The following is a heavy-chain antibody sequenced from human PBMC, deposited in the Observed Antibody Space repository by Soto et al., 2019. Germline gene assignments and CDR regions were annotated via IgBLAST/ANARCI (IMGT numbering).Heavy chain of an antibody. CDR1: GYTFTSYG. CDR3: ARDRGWSGSEYYGMDV. D-gene: IGHD5-12*01. CDR2: ISAYNGNT. J-gene: IGHJ6*02. Sequence: GASVQVSCKASGYTFTSYGISWVRQAPGQGLEWMGWISAYNGNTNYAQKLQGRVTMTRDTSTSTVYMELSSLRSEDTAVYYCARDRGWSGSEYYGMDVWGQGTTVTVSS. V-gene: IGHV1-18*01.